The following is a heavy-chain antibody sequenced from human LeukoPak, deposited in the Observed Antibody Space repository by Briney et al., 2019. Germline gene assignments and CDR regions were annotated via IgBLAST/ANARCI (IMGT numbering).Heavy chain of an antibody. CDR1: GGSISSHY. Sequence: SETLSLTCTVSGGSISSHYWSWIRQPPGKGMEWIGYIYYSGSTNCNPSLKSPVTISVDTSKNQFSLKLSSVTAADTAVYYCARMYYDFWSGYYTYRRNAFDIWGQGTMVTVSS. V-gene: IGHV4-59*11. J-gene: IGHJ3*02. CDR2: IYYSGST. CDR3: ARMYYDFWSGYYTYRRNAFDI. D-gene: IGHD3-3*01.